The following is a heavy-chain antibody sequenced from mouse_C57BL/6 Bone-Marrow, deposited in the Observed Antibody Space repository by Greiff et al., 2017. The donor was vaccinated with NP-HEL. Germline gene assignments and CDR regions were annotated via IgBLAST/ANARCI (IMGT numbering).Heavy chain of an antibody. CDR3: ARDPYYGSSSYYAMDY. J-gene: IGHJ4*01. CDR2: IYPRSGNT. D-gene: IGHD1-1*01. V-gene: IGHV1-81*01. CDR1: GYTFTSYG. Sequence: VKLQQSGAELARPGASVKLSCKASGYTFTSYGISWVKQRTGQGLEWIGEIYPRSGNTYYNEKFKGKATLTADKSSSTAYMELRSLTSEDSAVYFCARDPYYGSSSYYAMDYWGQGTSVTVSS.